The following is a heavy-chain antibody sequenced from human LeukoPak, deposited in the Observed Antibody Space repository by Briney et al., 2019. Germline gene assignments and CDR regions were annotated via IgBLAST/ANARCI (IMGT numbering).Heavy chain of an antibody. D-gene: IGHD3-9*01. J-gene: IGHJ4*02. V-gene: IGHV1-8*01. CDR1: GYTFTSYD. Sequence: AASVKVSCKASGYTFTSYDINWVRQATGQGLEWMGWMNPISGNTGYAQKFQGRVTMTRNTSISTAYMELSSLRSEDTAVYYCAKGGAEYYDILTGPPGFDYWGQGTLVTVSS. CDR3: AKGGAEYYDILTGPPGFDY. CDR2: MNPISGNT.